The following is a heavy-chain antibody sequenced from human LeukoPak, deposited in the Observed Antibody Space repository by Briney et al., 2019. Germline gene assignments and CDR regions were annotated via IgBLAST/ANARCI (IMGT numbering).Heavy chain of an antibody. CDR2: ISWNSGSI. Sequence: PGRSLRLSCAASGFTFDDYAMHWVRQAPGKGLEWVSGISWNSGSIGYADSVKGRFTISRDNAKNSLYLQMNSLRAEDTALYYCAKGGEQWLTLVYFDYWGQGTLVTVSP. CDR1: GFTFDDYA. J-gene: IGHJ4*02. V-gene: IGHV3-9*01. D-gene: IGHD6-19*01. CDR3: AKGGEQWLTLVYFDY.